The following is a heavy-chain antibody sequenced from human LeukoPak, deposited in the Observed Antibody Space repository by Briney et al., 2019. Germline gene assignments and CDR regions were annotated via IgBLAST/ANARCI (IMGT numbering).Heavy chain of an antibody. CDR1: GGSFSGYY. Sequence: SETPSLTCAVYGGSFSGYYWSWIRQPPGKGLEWIGEINHSGSTNYNPSLKSRVTISVDTSKNQFSLKLSSVTAADTAVYYCARSRRTYVSGSYRFYYFDYWGQGTLVTVSS. CDR2: INHSGST. J-gene: IGHJ4*02. V-gene: IGHV4-34*01. CDR3: ARSRRTYVSGSYRFYYFDY. D-gene: IGHD1-26*01.